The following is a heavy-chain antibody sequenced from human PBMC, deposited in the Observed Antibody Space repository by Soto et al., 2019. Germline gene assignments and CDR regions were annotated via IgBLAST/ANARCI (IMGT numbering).Heavy chain of an antibody. V-gene: IGHV4-61*01. CDR2: IYYSGST. Sequence: SETLSLTCTVSGGSVNSGHYYWNWIRQSPGKGLEWIGYIYYSGSTNYNSSLKSRLSISIDTSSNQFSLKTTSITAAETAVHYRARDSSLLLPDSGKKIDPWGQGILVTV. D-gene: IGHD3-10*01. CDR1: GGSVNSGHYY. CDR3: ARDSSLLLPDSGKKIDP. J-gene: IGHJ5*01.